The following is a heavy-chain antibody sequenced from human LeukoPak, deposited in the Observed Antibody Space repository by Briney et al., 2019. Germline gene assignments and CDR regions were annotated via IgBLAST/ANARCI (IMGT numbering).Heavy chain of an antibody. V-gene: IGHV4-4*07. D-gene: IGHD2-2*01. CDR2: IYTSGST. CDR3: ARDAGASLVVPAASYFDY. Sequence: NPSETLSLTCTVSGGSISSYYWSWIRQPAGKGLEWIGRIYTSGSTNYNPSLKSRVTMSVDTSKNQFSLKLSSVTAADTAVYYCARDAGASLVVPAASYFDYWGQGTLVTVSS. CDR1: GGSISSYY. J-gene: IGHJ4*02.